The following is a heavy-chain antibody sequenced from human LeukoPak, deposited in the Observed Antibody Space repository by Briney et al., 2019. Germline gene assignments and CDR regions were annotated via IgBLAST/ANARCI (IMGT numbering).Heavy chain of an antibody. Sequence: GGSLRLSCRASRFSFSDYDMHWVRQAPGKGLEWVAVISSDGSRKRYGDSVKGRFTISRDNSESTLFLQMNSLRTDDTSVYFCAKYAYNWNAPDGFDMWGQGTMVIVSS. J-gene: IGHJ3*02. CDR3: AKYAYNWNAPDGFDM. CDR2: ISSDGSRK. V-gene: IGHV3-30*18. D-gene: IGHD1-1*01. CDR1: RFSFSDYD.